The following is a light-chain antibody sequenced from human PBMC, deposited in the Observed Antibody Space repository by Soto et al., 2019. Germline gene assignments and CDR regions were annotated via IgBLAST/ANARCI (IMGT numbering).Light chain of an antibody. J-gene: IGKJ1*01. CDR1: QSVNSY. V-gene: IGKV3-11*01. CDR2: DTS. Sequence: EIVLTQSPATLSLSPGERATLSCRASQSVNSYLAWYQQRPGQAPRLLIDDTSIRATGIPARFSGSGSGTDFSLTISRLEPEDFAVYFCQVYGSSSKTFGQGTKVDIK. CDR3: QVYGSSSKT.